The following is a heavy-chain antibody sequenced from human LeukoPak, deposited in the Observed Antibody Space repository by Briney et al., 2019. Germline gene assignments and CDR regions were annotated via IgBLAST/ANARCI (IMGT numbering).Heavy chain of an antibody. CDR1: GSTFISYD. D-gene: IGHD3-10*01. CDR3: AREIRGSGRFDY. V-gene: IGHV3-13*04. CDR2: IGTAGDT. Sequence: GGSLRLSCAASGSTFISYDMHCVRQATGKGLEWVSAIGTAGDTYYPGSVKGRFTISRENAKNSLYLQMNSLRAGDTAVYYCAREIRGSGRFDYWGQGTLVTVSS. J-gene: IGHJ4*02.